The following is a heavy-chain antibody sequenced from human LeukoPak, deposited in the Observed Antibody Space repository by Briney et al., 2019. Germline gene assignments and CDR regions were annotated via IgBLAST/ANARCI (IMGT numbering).Heavy chain of an antibody. J-gene: IGHJ6*03. V-gene: IGHV3-11*01. D-gene: IGHD3-3*01. CDR3: ARDGLDSYYDFWSGYYPRTYYYYYYMDV. CDR1: GFTFSDYY. Sequence: AGGSLRLSCAASGFTFSDYYMSWIRQAPGKGLEWVSYISSSGSTIYYADSVKGRFTISRDNAKNSLYLQMNSLRAEDTAVYYCARDGLDSYYDFWSGYYPRTYYYYYYMDVWGKGTTVTVSS. CDR2: ISSSGSTI.